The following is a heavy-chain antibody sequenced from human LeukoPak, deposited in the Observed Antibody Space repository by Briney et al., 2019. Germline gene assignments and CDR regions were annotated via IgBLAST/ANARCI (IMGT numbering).Heavy chain of an antibody. CDR1: GFTFSTLA. CDR3: ARGADDYDFWSGTTRYYYYMDV. J-gene: IGHJ6*03. Sequence: GGSLRLSCAASGFTFSTLAMTWVRQAPGKGLVWVSRINTDGSSTSYADSVKGRFTISRDNAKNTLYLQMNSLRAEDTAVYYCARGADDYDFWSGTTRYYYYMDVWGKGTTVTVSS. CDR2: INTDGSST. V-gene: IGHV3-74*01. D-gene: IGHD3-3*01.